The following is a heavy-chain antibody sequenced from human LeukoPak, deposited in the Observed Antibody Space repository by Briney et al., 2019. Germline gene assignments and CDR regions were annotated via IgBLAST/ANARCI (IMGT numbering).Heavy chain of an antibody. V-gene: IGHV4-61*01. CDR2: IYYSGST. D-gene: IGHD5-18*01. CDR1: GDSITSGIYY. J-gene: IGHJ4*02. Sequence: SETLSLTCTVSGDSITSGIYYWSWIRQPPGKGLEWIGYIYYSGSTNYNPSLKSRVTISVDTSKNQFSLKLSSVTAADTAVYYCARHMGLGYSYGYPYFDYWGQGTLVTVSS. CDR3: ARHMGLGYSYGYPYFDY.